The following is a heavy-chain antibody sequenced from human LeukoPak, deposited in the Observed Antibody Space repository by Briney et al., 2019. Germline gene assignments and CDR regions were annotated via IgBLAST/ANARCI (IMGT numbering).Heavy chain of an antibody. V-gene: IGHV4-38-2*02. J-gene: IGHJ4*02. D-gene: IGHD4-17*01. CDR1: GYSISSGYY. CDR2: IYHSGST. Sequence: SETLSLTCAVSGYSISSGYYWGWIRQPPGKGLEWIGSIYHSGSTYYNPSLKRRVTISVDTSKNQFSLKLSSVTAADTAVYYCARDLMTTVTPGDYWGQGTLVTVSS. CDR3: ARDLMTTVTPGDY.